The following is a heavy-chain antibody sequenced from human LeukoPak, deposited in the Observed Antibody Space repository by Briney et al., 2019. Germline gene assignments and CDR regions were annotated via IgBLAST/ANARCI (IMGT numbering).Heavy chain of an antibody. J-gene: IGHJ4*02. CDR1: GFTFTSYS. V-gene: IGHV3-23*01. D-gene: IGHD6-19*01. Sequence: GGSLRLSCAASGFTFTSYSMNWVRQAPGKGLEWVSAISGSGGSTYYADSVKGRFTISRDNSKNTLSLQMSSLRAEDTAIYYCAKSLRYTSGWFLFDYWGQGTLVTVSS. CDR2: ISGSGGST. CDR3: AKSLRYTSGWFLFDY.